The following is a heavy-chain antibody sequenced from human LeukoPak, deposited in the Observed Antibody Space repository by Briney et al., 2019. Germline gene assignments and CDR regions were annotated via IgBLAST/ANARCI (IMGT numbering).Heavy chain of an antibody. J-gene: IGHJ4*02. V-gene: IGHV3-48*01. D-gene: IGHD4-23*01. CDR3: TRERVTPFMDY. CDR2: ISGGSSPT. CDR1: GFTFSGYS. Sequence: PGGSLRLSCAASGFTFSGYSMNWVRQAPGKGLEWVSYISGGSSPTHYADSVRGRFTISRDNAKNSLYLQMNSLRAEDTAVYYCTRERVTPFMDYWGRGTLVTVSS.